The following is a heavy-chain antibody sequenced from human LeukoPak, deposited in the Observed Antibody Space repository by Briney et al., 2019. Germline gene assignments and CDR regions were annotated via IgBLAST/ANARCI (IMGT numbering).Heavy chain of an antibody. J-gene: IGHJ4*02. D-gene: IGHD2-15*01. CDR1: GFTFSGRW. CDR2: IKEDGSKK. V-gene: IGHV3-7*03. CDR3: AKGGGDSCYSVNDY. Sequence: GGSLRLSCAASGFTFSGRWMTWVRQAPGKGLEWVANIKEDGSKKNYVDSVKGRFTIFRDNAKNSLYLQMNSLRAEDTAVYYCAKGGGDSCYSVNDYRGQGTLVTVSS.